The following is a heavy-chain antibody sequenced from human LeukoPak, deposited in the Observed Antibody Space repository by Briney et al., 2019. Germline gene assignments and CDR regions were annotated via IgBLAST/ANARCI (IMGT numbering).Heavy chain of an antibody. D-gene: IGHD3-9*01. Sequence: SETLSLTCTASGGSISTTSFDWGWNPPPPGKGLEWIGSFYYSGNTYYNPSLKSRISISVDTSKNEFSLKLRSVAAADTAVYYCARIYDLLTASDIDYWGQGTLVTVSS. CDR2: FYYSGNT. V-gene: IGHV4-39*01. CDR1: GGSISTTSFD. CDR3: ARIYDLLTASDIDY. J-gene: IGHJ4*02.